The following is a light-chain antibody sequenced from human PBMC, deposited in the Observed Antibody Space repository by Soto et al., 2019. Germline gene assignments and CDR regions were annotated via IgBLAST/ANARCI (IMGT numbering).Light chain of an antibody. J-gene: IGKJ4*01. CDR1: QSVSGTY. CDR2: GVS. Sequence: EIVLTQSPGTLSLSPGERATLSCRASQSVSGTYLAWYQQKPGQAPRLLIYGVSSRATGIPDRFSGSGSGTDFTLTISRLEPEDFAVYYCHQHGNSPLTFGGGTKVEIK. CDR3: HQHGNSPLT. V-gene: IGKV3-20*01.